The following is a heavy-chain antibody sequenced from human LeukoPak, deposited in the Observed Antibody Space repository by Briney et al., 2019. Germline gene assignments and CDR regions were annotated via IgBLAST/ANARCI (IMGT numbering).Heavy chain of an antibody. CDR3: ARGEIVVVPAASYYYYYGMDV. J-gene: IGHJ6*02. CDR1: GYTFTSYG. Sequence: ASVKVSCRASGYTFTSYGISWVRQAPGEGLEWMGWISAYNGNTNYAQKLQGRVTMTTDTSTSTAYMELRSLRSHDTAVYYCARGEIVVVPAASYYYYYGMDVWGQGTTVTVSS. CDR2: ISAYNGNT. D-gene: IGHD2-2*01. V-gene: IGHV1-18*01.